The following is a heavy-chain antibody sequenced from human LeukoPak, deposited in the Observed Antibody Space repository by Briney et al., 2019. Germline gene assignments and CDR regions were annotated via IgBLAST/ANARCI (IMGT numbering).Heavy chain of an antibody. Sequence: ASVKVSCKASGYTFTSYGISWVRQAPGQGLEWMGWISAYNGNTNYAQKLQGRVTMTTDTSTSTPYMELRSLRSDDTAVYYCATAGDYYDSSGYYYFQHWGQGTLVTVSS. V-gene: IGHV1-18*01. J-gene: IGHJ1*01. D-gene: IGHD3-22*01. CDR3: ATAGDYYDSSGYYYFQH. CDR2: ISAYNGNT. CDR1: GYTFTSYG.